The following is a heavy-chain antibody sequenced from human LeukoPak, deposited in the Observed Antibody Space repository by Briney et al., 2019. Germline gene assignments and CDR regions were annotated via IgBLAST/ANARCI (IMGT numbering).Heavy chain of an antibody. D-gene: IGHD1-1*01. J-gene: IGHJ6*03. CDR3: QLVVDDDFPYYYYMDV. V-gene: IGHV4-4*07. CDR2: IYTSGST. Sequence: PSETLSLTCTVSGGSISSYYWSWIRQPAGKGLEWIGRIYTSGSTTYNPSLKSRVTMSVDTSKNQFSLKLSSVTAADTAVYYCQLVVDDDFPYYYYMDVWGKGTTVTVSS. CDR1: GGSISSYY.